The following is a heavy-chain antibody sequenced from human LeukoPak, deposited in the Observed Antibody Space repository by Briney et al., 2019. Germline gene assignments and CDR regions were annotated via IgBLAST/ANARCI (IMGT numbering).Heavy chain of an antibody. CDR3: ARDLDGDYVRGFDY. Sequence: GGSLRLSCAASGFTFSSYAMHWVRQAPGKGLEWVAVISYDGSNKYYADSVKGRFTISRDNSKNTLYLQMNSLRAEDTAVYYCARDLDGDYVRGFDYWGQGTLVTVSS. CDR2: ISYDGSNK. D-gene: IGHD4-17*01. J-gene: IGHJ4*02. V-gene: IGHV3-30*04. CDR1: GFTFSSYA.